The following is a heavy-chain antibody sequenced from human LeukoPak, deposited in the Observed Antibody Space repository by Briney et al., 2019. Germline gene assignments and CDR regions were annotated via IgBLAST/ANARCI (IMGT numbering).Heavy chain of an antibody. Sequence: GGSLRLSCAASGFTFSSYSMNWVRQAPGKGLEWVSSISSSSSYIYYADSVKGRFTISRDNAKNLLYLQMNSLRAEDTAVYYCARGDSYGTYFDYWGQGTLVTVSS. CDR2: ISSSSSYI. J-gene: IGHJ4*02. V-gene: IGHV3-21*01. CDR3: ARGDSYGTYFDY. CDR1: GFTFSSYS. D-gene: IGHD5-18*01.